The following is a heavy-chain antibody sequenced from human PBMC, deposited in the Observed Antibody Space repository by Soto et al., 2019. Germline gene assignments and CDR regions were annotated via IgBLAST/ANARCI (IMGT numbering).Heavy chain of an antibody. CDR3: ARDLSSSSCLDY. D-gene: IGHD6-13*01. CDR1: GGTFSSYT. V-gene: IGHV1-69*04. CDR2: IIPILGIA. Sequence: SVKVSCKASGGTFSSYTISWVRQAPGQGLEWMGRIIPILGIANYAQKFQGRVTITADKSTSTAYMELSSLRSEDTAVYYCARDLSSSSCLDYWGQGTLVTVSS. J-gene: IGHJ4*02.